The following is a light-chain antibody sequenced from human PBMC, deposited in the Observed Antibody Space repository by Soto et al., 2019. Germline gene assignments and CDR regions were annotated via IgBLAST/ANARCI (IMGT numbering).Light chain of an antibody. Sequence: EIVLTQSPATLSLSPGDRATLSCRASQRIGTYLAWYQQKAGQAPSLLIYDTSNSATGIPTRFSGSGSGTAFTLTFSSLEPEDFAVYFCQHRSNSPPTWTFGQGTKVEIK. J-gene: IGKJ1*01. CDR2: DTS. CDR3: QHRSNSPPTWT. CDR1: QRIGTY. V-gene: IGKV3-11*01.